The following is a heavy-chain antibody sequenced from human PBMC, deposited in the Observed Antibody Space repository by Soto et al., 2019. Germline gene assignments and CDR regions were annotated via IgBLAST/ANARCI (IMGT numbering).Heavy chain of an antibody. D-gene: IGHD6-25*01. J-gene: IGHJ5*02. CDR3: AKTPSATPNWLDP. Sequence: LRLSCAACGFTFSSYAMSWVRQAPGKGLEWVSAISCSGGSTYYADSVKGRFTISRDNSKHTLYLQMNRLRAEDTAVYYCAKTPSATPNWLDPWGQGTLVTVSS. V-gene: IGHV3-23*01. CDR1: GFTFSSYA. CDR2: ISCSGGST.